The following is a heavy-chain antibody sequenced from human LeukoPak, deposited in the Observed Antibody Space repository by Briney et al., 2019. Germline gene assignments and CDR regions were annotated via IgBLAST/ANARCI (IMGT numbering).Heavy chain of an antibody. D-gene: IGHD1-1*01. CDR1: GYNLNTYH. J-gene: IGHJ4*02. Sequence: ASVKVSYKASGYNLNTYHMHWVRQAPGQGLEWMGIITSTGTTTICAQKFQGRVTMTRDTSTSTVYMDLSSLRSDDTAVYYCATEYVRTHYFDWWAQGTLVTVSS. V-gene: IGHV1-46*02. CDR3: ATEYVRTHYFDW. CDR2: ITSTGTTT.